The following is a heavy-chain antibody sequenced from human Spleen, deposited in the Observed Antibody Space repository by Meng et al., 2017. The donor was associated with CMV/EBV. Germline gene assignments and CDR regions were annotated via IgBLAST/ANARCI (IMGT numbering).Heavy chain of an antibody. J-gene: IGHJ4*02. CDR1: GFTFSSYS. CDR2: ISSSSSYI. CDR3: ASRIGYCSSTSCFS. D-gene: IGHD2-2*03. V-gene: IGHV3-21*01. Sequence: SGFTFSSYSMNWVRQAPGKGLEWVSSISSSSSYIYYADSVKGRFTISRDNAKNSLYLQMNSLRAEDTAVYYCASRIGYCSSTSCFSWGQGTLVTVSS.